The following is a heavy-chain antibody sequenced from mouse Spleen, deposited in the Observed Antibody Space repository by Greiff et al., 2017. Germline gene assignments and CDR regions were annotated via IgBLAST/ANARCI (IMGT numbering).Heavy chain of an antibody. CDR2: ISSGSSTI. Sequence: EVNLVESGGGLVKPGGSLKLSCAASGFTFSDYGMHWVRQAPEKGLEWVAYISSGSSTIYYADTVKGRFTISRDNAKNTLFLQMTSLRSEDTAMYYCARGGLKLQRFSFAYWGQGTLVTVSA. J-gene: IGHJ3*01. CDR1: GFTFSDYG. CDR3: ARGGLKLQRFSFAY. V-gene: IGHV5-17*01. D-gene: IGHD1-3*01.